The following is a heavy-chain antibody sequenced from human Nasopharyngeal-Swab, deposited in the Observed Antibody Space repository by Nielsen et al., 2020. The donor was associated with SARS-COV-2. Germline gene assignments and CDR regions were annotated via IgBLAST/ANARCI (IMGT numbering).Heavy chain of an antibody. CDR3: ASLGRLGYYDITRRRAFDI. V-gene: IGHV4-59*01. CDR2: IYYSGST. Sequence: WIRQRPGKGLEWIGYIYYSGSTNYNPSLKSRVTISVDTSKNQFSLKLSSVTAADTAVYYCASLGRLGYYDITRRRAFDIWGQGTMVTVSS. J-gene: IGHJ3*02. D-gene: IGHD3-22*01.